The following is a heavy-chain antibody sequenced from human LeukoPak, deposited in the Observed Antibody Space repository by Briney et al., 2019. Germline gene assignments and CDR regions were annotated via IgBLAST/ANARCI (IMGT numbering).Heavy chain of an antibody. CDR3: ARDNHYYDSSGYYSDAFDI. J-gene: IGHJ3*02. CDR1: GGSISSYY. Sequence: PSETLSLTCTVSGGSISSYYWSWIRQPPGKGLEWIGYICYSRSTNYNPSLKSRVTISVDTSKNQFSLKLSSVTAADTAVYYCARDNHYYDSSGYYSDAFDIWGQGTMVTVSS. V-gene: IGHV4-59*01. CDR2: ICYSRST. D-gene: IGHD3-22*01.